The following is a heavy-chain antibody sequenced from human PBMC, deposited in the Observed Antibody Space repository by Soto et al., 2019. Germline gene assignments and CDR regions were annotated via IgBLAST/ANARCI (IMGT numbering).Heavy chain of an antibody. CDR3: ARSQGSSTSLEIYYYYYYGMDV. CDR1: GGTFSSYA. Sequence: QVQLVQSGAEVKKPGSSVKVSCKASGGTFSSYAISWVRQAPGQGLEWMGGIIPISGTANYAQKFRGRVTITADESTSTPYMELSSLRSEDTAVYYCARSQGSSTSLEIYYYYYYGMDVWGQGTTVTVSS. J-gene: IGHJ6*02. CDR2: IIPISGTA. D-gene: IGHD2-2*01. V-gene: IGHV1-69*01.